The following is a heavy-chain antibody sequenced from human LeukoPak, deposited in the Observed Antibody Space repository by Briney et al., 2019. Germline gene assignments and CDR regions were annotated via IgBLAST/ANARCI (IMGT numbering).Heavy chain of an antibody. J-gene: IGHJ3*02. V-gene: IGHV4-4*07. CDR1: GGSLSSYY. CDR3: ASIDTAMYAFYI. CDR2: IYTSGSN. Sequence: SETLSLTCTVSGGSLSSYYWRCIPQPAGKGLEWIGRIYTSGSNNYNPALKSRVTMSVDTSKNQFSLKLSSVTAAGTAVYYCASIDTAMYAFYIWGQGKMVTVSS. D-gene: IGHD5-18*01.